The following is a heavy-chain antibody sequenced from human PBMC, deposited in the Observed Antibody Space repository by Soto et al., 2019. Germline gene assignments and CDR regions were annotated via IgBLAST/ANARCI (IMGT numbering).Heavy chain of an antibody. CDR2: IHYSGIT. J-gene: IGHJ5*02. D-gene: IGHD3-22*01. V-gene: IGHV4-39*01. CDR1: GASVSGGTYY. CDR3: ARRAHGYPTNWFDP. Sequence: QLQLQESGPGLVKPSETLSLACSVSGASVSGGTYYWGWLRQPPGKGLEWVGSIHYSGITHYNPSLKSRATVSIDTSQNQFSLKLTSVTAADTAVYYCARRAHGYPTNWFDPRGQGTLVIVSS.